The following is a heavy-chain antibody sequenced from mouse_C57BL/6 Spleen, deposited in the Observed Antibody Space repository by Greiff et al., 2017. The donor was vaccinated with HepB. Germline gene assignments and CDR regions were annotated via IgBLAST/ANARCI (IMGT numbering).Heavy chain of an antibody. V-gene: IGHV3-6*01. CDR3: ARALYYDYEAWFAY. CDR1: GYSITSGYY. Sequence: EVQLQQSGPGLVKPSQSLSLTCSVTGYSITSGYYWNWIRQFPGNKLEWMGYISYDGSNNYNPSLKNRISITRDTSKNQFFLKLNSVTTEDTATYYCARALYYDYEAWFAYWGQGTLVTVSA. J-gene: IGHJ3*01. D-gene: IGHD2-4*01. CDR2: ISYDGSN.